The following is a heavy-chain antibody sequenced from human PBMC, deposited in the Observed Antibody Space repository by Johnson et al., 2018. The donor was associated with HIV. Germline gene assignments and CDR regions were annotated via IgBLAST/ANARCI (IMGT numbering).Heavy chain of an antibody. CDR1: GFSFDDYG. J-gene: IGHJ3*02. CDR2: ISSSGSTI. CDR3: ARAEYSSSWSNAFDI. V-gene: IGHV3-48*04. Sequence: VQLVESGGGVVRPGGSLRLSCAASGFSFDDYGMSWVRQAPGKGLEWVSYISSSGSTIYYADSVKGRFTISRDNAKNSVYLQMNSLRAEDTAVYYCARAEYSSSWSNAFDIWGQGTMVTVSS. D-gene: IGHD6-13*01.